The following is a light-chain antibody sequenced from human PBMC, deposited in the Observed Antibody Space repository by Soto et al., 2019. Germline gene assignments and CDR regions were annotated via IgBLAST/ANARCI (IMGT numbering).Light chain of an antibody. CDR2: GAS. CDR3: QQYGSSPPDT. J-gene: IGKJ2*01. Sequence: EIVLTQSPGTLSLSPGERATLSCRASQSVSSSYLAWYQQKPGQAPRLLIYGASSRATGIPDRFSGSESGTDFTLTISRLEPEDVAVYYCQQYGSSPPDTFGQGTKLEIK. V-gene: IGKV3-20*01. CDR1: QSVSSSY.